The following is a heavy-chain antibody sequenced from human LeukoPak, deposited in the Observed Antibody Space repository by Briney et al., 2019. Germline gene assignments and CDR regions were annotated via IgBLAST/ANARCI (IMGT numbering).Heavy chain of an antibody. J-gene: IGHJ4*02. D-gene: IGHD3-9*01. CDR1: GGTFSSYA. Sequence: SVKVSCKASGGTFSSYAISWVRQAPGQGLEWMGGIIPIFGTANYAQKFQGRVTITADESTSTDYMELSSLRSEDTAVYYCAREYYDILTGHFYYFDYWGQGTLVTVSS. CDR2: IIPIFGTA. CDR3: AREYYDILTGHFYYFDY. V-gene: IGHV1-69*13.